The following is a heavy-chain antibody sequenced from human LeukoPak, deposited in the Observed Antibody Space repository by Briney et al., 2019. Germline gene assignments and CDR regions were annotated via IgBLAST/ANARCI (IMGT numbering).Heavy chain of an antibody. CDR1: GFTFSSYG. CDR3: ARDLVVRGPKSRVYYYGMDV. J-gene: IGHJ6*02. CDR2: IWDDGSNK. Sequence: PGGSLRLSCAAPGFTFSSYGMHWVRQAPGKGLERVAVIWDDGSNKYYADSVKGRFTISRDNSKNTLYLQMNSLRAEDTAVYYCARDLVVRGPKSRVYYYGMDVWGQGTTVTVSS. V-gene: IGHV3-33*01. D-gene: IGHD3-10*01.